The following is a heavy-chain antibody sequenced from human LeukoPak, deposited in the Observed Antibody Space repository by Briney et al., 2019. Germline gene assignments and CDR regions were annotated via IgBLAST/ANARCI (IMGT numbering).Heavy chain of an antibody. CDR1: GGSISSGDHY. D-gene: IGHD4-17*01. J-gene: IGHJ4*02. Sequence: SQTLSLTCTVSGGSISSGDHYLSWIRQHPGKGLEWVGYIYYSGSTYYNPSLKSRVTIFVDTSKNQFSLKLSSVTAADTAVYYCAASSSLSYGAPDYWGQGTLVTVSS. CDR3: AASSSLSYGAPDY. CDR2: IYYSGST. V-gene: IGHV4-31*03.